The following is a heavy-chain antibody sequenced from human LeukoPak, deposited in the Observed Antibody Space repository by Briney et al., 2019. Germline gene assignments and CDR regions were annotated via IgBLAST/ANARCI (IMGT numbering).Heavy chain of an antibody. CDR2: IYYSGST. D-gene: IGHD5-12*01. V-gene: IGHV4-39*07. Sequence: SETLSLTCTVSDGSISSSSYYWGWIRQPPGKGLEWIGSIYYSGSTYYNPSLKSRVTISVDTSKNQFSLKLSSVTAADTAVYYCARLEIVAGDYWGQGTLVTVSS. CDR3: ARLEIVAGDY. J-gene: IGHJ4*02. CDR1: DGSISSSSYY.